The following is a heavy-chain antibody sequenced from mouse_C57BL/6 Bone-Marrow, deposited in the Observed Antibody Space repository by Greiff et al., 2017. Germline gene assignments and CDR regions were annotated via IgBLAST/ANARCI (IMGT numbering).Heavy chain of an antibody. V-gene: IGHV5-9-1*02. J-gene: IGHJ3*01. CDR3: TRDECFAY. CDR2: ISSGGDYI. CDR1: GFTFSSYA. Sequence: EVKLVESGAGLVKPGGSLKLSCAASGFTFSSYAMSWVRQTPEKRLEWVAYISSGGDYIYYANTVKGRFTIARDNARNTLYLQMSILKSEDTAMYYCTRDECFAYWGQGTLVTVSA.